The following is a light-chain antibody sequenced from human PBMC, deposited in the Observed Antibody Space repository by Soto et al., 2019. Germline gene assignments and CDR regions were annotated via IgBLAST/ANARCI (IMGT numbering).Light chain of an antibody. CDR2: GTK. V-gene: IGLV1-40*01. CDR3: QSYDSSLSGDV. CDR1: ISNIGAGYD. Sequence: QAVVTQPPSVSGAPGQRVTISCTGSISNIGAGYDVNWYQQLPGTAPKLLIYGTKNRPSGVPDRFSGSKSGTSASLAITGLQAEDEADYYCQSYDSSLSGDVFGTGTKLTVL. J-gene: IGLJ1*01.